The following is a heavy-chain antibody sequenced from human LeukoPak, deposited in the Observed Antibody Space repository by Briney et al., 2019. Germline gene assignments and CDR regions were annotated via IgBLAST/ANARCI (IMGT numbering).Heavy chain of an antibody. CDR3: ARDKGYCSGGSCYLNWFDP. D-gene: IGHD2-15*01. CDR2: INSDGSST. CDR1: GFTPCGYT. J-gene: IGHJ5*02. V-gene: IGHV3-74*01. Sequence: PGGSLRLSPAPSGFTPCGYTTRAVRPAPGKGLVWVSRINSDGSSTTYADSVKGRFTISRDNAKNTLYLQMNSLRAEDTAVYYCARDKGYCSGGSCYLNWFDPWGQGTLVTVSS.